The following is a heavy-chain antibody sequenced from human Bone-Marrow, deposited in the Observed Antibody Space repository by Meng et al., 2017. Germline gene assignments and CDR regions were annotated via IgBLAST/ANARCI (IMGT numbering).Heavy chain of an antibody. Sequence: ASVKVSCKASGYTFTSYYMHWVRQAPGQGLEWMGIINPSDGSTSYAQKFQGRVTMTRDTSTSTVYMELSSLRSEDTAVYYCARDRTRRYDSSGYRVFGIGGSTDYWGQGTRVTVSS. J-gene: IGHJ4*02. CDR2: INPSDGST. CDR1: GYTFTSYY. CDR3: ARDRTRRYDSSGYRVFGIGGSTDY. D-gene: IGHD3-22*01. V-gene: IGHV1-46*01.